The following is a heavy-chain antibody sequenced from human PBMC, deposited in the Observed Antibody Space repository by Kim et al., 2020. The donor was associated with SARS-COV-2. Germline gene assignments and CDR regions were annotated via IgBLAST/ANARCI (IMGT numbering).Heavy chain of an antibody. CDR3: ARVPCSSTSCYYWRQLRAAFDI. J-gene: IGHJ3*02. CDR1: GFTFSSYG. Sequence: GSLRLSCAASGFTFSSYGMHWVRQAPGKGLEWVAVISYDGSNKYYADSVKGRFTISRDNSKNTLYLQMNSLRAEDTAVYYCARVPCSSTSCYYWRQLRAAFDIWGQGTMVTVSS. V-gene: IGHV3-30*03. D-gene: IGHD2-2*01. CDR2: ISYDGSNK.